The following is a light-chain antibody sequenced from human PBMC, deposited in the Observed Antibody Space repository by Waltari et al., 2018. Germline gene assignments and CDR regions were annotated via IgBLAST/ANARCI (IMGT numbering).Light chain of an antibody. J-gene: IGKJ1*01. CDR2: DAS. CDR3: QQYNSYPRT. Sequence: DIQMTQSPSTLSASVGDTVTITCRASQSVSSWLAWYQQKAGKAPTVLIYDASSLESGVPSRFSGSGSGTEFTLTISSLQPDDFATYYCQQYNSYPRTFGQGTKVEIK. CDR1: QSVSSW. V-gene: IGKV1-5*01.